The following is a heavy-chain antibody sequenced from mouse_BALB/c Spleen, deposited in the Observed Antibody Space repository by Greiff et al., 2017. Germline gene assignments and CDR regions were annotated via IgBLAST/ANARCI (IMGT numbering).Heavy chain of an antibody. CDR3: ARLITTVVRYFDY. CDR1: GDSITSGY. J-gene: IGHJ2*01. CDR2: LSYSGST. D-gene: IGHD1-1*01. V-gene: IGHV3-8*02. Sequence: VQLKESGPSLVKPSQTLSLSCSVTGDSITSGYWNWIRKFPGNKLEYMGYLSYSGSTYYNPSLKSRISITRDTSKNQYYLQLNSVTTEDTATYYSARLITTVVRYFDYWGQGTTLTVSS.